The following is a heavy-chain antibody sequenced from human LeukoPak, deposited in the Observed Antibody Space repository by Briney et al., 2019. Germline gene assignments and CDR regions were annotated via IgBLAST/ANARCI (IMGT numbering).Heavy chain of an antibody. CDR1: GYSFSNYW. CDR2: IYPGDSDV. J-gene: IGHJ4*02. V-gene: IGHV5-51*01. D-gene: IGHD6-13*01. Sequence: GESLKISCKGSGYSFSNYWFGWVRQMPGKGLEWMGIIYPGDSDVRYSPSFQGQVTISADKSISTAYLQWSSLQASDTAMYYCARQGYNSTWDRYLAYWGQGTQVTVSS. CDR3: ARQGYNSTWDRYLAY.